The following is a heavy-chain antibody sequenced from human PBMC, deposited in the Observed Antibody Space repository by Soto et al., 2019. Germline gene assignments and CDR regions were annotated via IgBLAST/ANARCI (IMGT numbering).Heavy chain of an antibody. J-gene: IGHJ5*02. D-gene: IGHD3-3*01. Sequence: QINLIESGPTLVTPTQTLTLTVTCSGFSLSTSGAAVGWVRQPPGRALEWLALIYWDGDKRYNASLGNRLTITKDTYMNQVVLTVTNVDPADTATYYCAHRATMTIFGLIIDNGIWFDPWGQGTRVIVSS. CDR2: IYWDGDK. V-gene: IGHV2-5*02. CDR1: GFSLSTSGAA. CDR3: AHRATMTIFGLIIDNGIWFDP.